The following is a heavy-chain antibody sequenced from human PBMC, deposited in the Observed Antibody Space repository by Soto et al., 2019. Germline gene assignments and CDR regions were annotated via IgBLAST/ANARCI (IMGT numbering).Heavy chain of an antibody. J-gene: IGHJ4*02. V-gene: IGHV1-46*01. CDR3: AKDGIQLWPRYYFDF. CDR2: INPTSGST. Sequence: HVQLVQSEAEVKKPGASVQVSCKASGYSFTNYSMHWVRQVPGQGPEWMGNINPTSGSTSYAQKFKDKVTMTRDMSSNTLYIQLSSLTSEDTAVYYCAKDGIQLWPRYYFDFWGQGTLVIVSS. D-gene: IGHD5-18*01. CDR1: GYSFTNYS.